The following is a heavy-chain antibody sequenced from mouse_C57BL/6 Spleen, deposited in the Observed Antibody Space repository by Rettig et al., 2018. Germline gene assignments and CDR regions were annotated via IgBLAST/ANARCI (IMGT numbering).Heavy chain of an antibody. V-gene: IGHV1-81*01. D-gene: IGHD2-4*01. CDR1: GYTFTSYG. CDR2: IYPRSGNT. J-gene: IGHJ2*01. CDR3: ARLALSYDYDPLYFDY. Sequence: QVQLQQSGAELARPGASVKLSCKASGYTFTSYGISWVKQRTGQGLEWIGEIYPRSGNTYYNEKFKGKATLTADKSSSTAYMELRSLTSEDSAVYFCARLALSYDYDPLYFDYWGQGTTLTVS.